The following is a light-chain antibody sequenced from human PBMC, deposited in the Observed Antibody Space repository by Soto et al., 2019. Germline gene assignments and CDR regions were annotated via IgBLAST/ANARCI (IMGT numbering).Light chain of an antibody. CDR1: ESLSTY. Sequence: EIVKTQSPATLSVSPGERVTLSCRASESLSTYLAWYQQKPGQAPRLLIYGASTRATGVPARFSGSGSATDFTLTISSLQSEDSAVYYCQSYNDWPFSFGQGTKLQIK. CDR3: QSYNDWPFS. J-gene: IGKJ2*01. CDR2: GAS. V-gene: IGKV3-15*01.